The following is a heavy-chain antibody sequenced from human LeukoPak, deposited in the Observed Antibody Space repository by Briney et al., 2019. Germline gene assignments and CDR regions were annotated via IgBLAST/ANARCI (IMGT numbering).Heavy chain of an antibody. Sequence: GGSLRLSCAASGFIVSGNHMNWVRLAPGKGLEWVSIVYSVGATYYEDSVKGRFTVARDDSKNIVFLQMNNLRSEETAVYFCATERPGSRTLDSWGQGTPVTVSS. V-gene: IGHV3-66*01. D-gene: IGHD1-14*01. J-gene: IGHJ4*02. CDR2: VYSVGAT. CDR1: GFIVSGNH. CDR3: ATERPGSRTLDS.